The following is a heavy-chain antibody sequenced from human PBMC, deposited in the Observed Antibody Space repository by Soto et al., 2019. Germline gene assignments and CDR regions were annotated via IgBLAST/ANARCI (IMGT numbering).Heavy chain of an antibody. CDR2: IYYSGST. CDR1: GGSISSSSYY. V-gene: IGHV4-39*01. Sequence: SETLSLTCTVSGGSISSSSYYWGWISQPPGKGLEWIGSIYYSGSTYYNPSLKSRVTISVDTSKNQFSLKLSSVTAADTAVYYCACSGNYYYNSGLPFDPWGQGTLVTVSS. D-gene: IGHD3-22*01. J-gene: IGHJ5*02. CDR3: ACSGNYYYNSGLPFDP.